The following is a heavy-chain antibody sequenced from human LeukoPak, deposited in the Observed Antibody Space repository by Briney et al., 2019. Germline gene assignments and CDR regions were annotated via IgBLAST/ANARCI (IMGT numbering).Heavy chain of an antibody. CDR1: GGTFSSYA. CDR2: IIPIFGTA. Sequence: SVTVSCKASGGTFSSYAISWVRQAPGQGLEWMGGIIPIFGTANYAQKFQGRVTITADKSTSTAYMELSSLRSEDTAVYYCARGISVYYYYYMDVWGKGTTVTVSS. CDR3: ARGISVYYYYYMDV. V-gene: IGHV1-69*06. J-gene: IGHJ6*03. D-gene: IGHD1-14*01.